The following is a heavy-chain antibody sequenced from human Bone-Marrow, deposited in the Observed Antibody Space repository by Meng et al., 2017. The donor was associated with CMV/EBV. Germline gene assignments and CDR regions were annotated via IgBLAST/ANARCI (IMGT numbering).Heavy chain of an antibody. J-gene: IGHJ5*02. CDR3: ARMFRGKGYCSSTSCPSWFDP. D-gene: IGHD2-2*01. CDR1: GFTLSSYA. V-gene: IGHV3-23*03. Sequence: GGSLRLSCAASGFTLSSYAMSWVRQAPGKGLQWVAVIYSGDGTTYYADSVKGRFTISRDNAKNSLYLQMNSLRAEDTAVYYCARMFRGKGYCSSTSCPSWFDPWGQGTLVTVSS. CDR2: IYSGDGTT.